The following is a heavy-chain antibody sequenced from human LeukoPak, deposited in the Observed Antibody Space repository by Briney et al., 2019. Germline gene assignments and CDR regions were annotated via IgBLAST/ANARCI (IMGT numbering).Heavy chain of an antibody. D-gene: IGHD5-24*01. Sequence: GSLRLSCAASGFPFSSFAMSWVRQAPGKGLEWVSAISGSGGSTYYADSVKGRFTISRDNSKNTLYLQMNSLRAEDTAVYYCAKDVEMATINYFDYWGQGTLVTVSS. CDR2: ISGSGGST. CDR1: GFPFSSFA. CDR3: AKDVEMATINYFDY. V-gene: IGHV3-23*01. J-gene: IGHJ4*02.